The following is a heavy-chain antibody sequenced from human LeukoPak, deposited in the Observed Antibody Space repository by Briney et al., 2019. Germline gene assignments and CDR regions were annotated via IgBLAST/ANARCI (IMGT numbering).Heavy chain of an antibody. CDR3: ARDQQWLARPPFDY. V-gene: IGHV3-48*04. CDR2: ISSSSSTI. CDR1: GFTFSRYS. Sequence: GGSLRLSCVVSGFTFSRYSMNWVRQAPGKGLEWVSYISSSSSTIYYADSVKGRFTISRDNAKNSLYMQMNSLRAEDTAVYYCARDQQWLARPPFDYWGQGTLVTVSS. J-gene: IGHJ4*02. D-gene: IGHD6-19*01.